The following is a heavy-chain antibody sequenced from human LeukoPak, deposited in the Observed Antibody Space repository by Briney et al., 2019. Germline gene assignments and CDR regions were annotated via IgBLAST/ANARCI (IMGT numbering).Heavy chain of an antibody. Sequence: ASVKVSCKASGYTFTSYGISWVRQAPGQGLEWMGWISAYNGNTNYAQKLQGRVTMTTDTSTSTAYMELRSLRSDDTAVYYCARDHGYDILTGYYSDTTTWFDPWGQGTLVTVSS. J-gene: IGHJ5*02. V-gene: IGHV1-18*01. CDR3: ARDHGYDILTGYYSDTTTWFDP. CDR2: ISAYNGNT. D-gene: IGHD3-9*01. CDR1: GYTFTSYG.